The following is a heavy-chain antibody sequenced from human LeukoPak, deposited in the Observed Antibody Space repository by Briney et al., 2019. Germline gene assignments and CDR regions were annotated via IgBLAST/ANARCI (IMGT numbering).Heavy chain of an antibody. CDR3: ARDPLVSGSGSYYSFDL. CDR1: GFTFSIYS. Sequence: GGSLRLSCAASGFTFSIYSFNWVRQAPGKGLEWVSSISSSSIYIYYADSVKGRFTISRDNAKNSLYLQMDSLSAEDTAVYYCARDPLVSGSGSYYSFDLWGQGTLVTVSS. D-gene: IGHD3-10*01. V-gene: IGHV3-21*01. CDR2: ISSSSIYI. J-gene: IGHJ4*02.